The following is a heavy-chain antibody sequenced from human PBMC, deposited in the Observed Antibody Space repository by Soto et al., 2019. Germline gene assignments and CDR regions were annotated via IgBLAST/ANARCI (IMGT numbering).Heavy chain of an antibody. J-gene: IGHJ4*02. Sequence: QVQLVESGGGVVQPGRSLRLSCAASGFTFSSYGMHWVRQAPGKGLEWVAVIWYDGSNKYYADSVKGRFTISRDNSKNTLYLQMNSLRAEDTAVYYCAREGYSSGWYGGGFDYWGQGTLVTVSS. CDR1: GFTFSSYG. CDR3: AREGYSSGWYGGGFDY. D-gene: IGHD6-19*01. CDR2: IWYDGSNK. V-gene: IGHV3-33*01.